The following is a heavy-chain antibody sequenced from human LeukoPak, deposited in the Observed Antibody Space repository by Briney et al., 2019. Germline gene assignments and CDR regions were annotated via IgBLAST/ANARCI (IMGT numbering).Heavy chain of an antibody. V-gene: IGHV3-49*03. CDR1: GFTFGDYA. CDR3: TREARYCTNGVCYTHFDY. J-gene: IGHJ4*02. D-gene: IGHD2-8*01. Sequence: GGSLRLSCTASGFTFGDYAMCWIRQAQGKGLEWVGFIRSKAYGGTTEYAASVKGRFTISRDDSKSIAYLQMNSLKTEDTAVYYCTREARYCTNGVCYTHFDYWGQGTLVTVSS. CDR2: IRSKAYGGTT.